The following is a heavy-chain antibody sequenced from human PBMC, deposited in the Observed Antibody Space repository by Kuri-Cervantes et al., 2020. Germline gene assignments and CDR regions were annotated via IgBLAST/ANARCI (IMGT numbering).Heavy chain of an antibody. CDR1: GFTFDDYA. CDR3: ARLPYYYYGMDV. V-gene: IGHV3-48*02. CDR2: ISSSSSTI. J-gene: IGHJ6*02. Sequence: GGSLRLSCAASGFTFDDYAMHWVRQAPGKGLEWVSSISSSSSTIYYADSVKGRFTISRDNAKNSLYLQMNSLRDEDTAVYYCARLPYYYYGMDVWGQGTTVTVSS.